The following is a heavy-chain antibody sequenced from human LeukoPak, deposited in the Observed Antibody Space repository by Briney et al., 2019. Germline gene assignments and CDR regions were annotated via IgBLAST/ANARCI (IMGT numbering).Heavy chain of an antibody. D-gene: IGHD1-14*01. J-gene: IGHJ4*02. Sequence: SETLSLTCTVSGGSISSHYWSWIRQPPGKGLEWIGYIYYSGSTNYNPSLKSRVTISVDTSKNKFSVKLSSVTAADTAVYYCARANQRLHLDYWGQGTLVTVSS. V-gene: IGHV4-59*11. CDR1: GGSISSHY. CDR2: IYYSGST. CDR3: ARANQRLHLDY.